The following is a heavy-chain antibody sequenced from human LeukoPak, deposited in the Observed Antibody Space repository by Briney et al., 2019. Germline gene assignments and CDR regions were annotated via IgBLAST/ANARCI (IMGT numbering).Heavy chain of an antibody. J-gene: IGHJ4*02. V-gene: IGHV1-69*06. CDR1: GYTFTSYG. Sequence: SVKVSCKASGYTFTSYGISWVRQAPGQGLEWMGGIIPIFGTANYAQKFQGRVTITADKSTSTAYMELSSLRSEDTAVYYCATSTGYCTSTSCYPEFDYWGQGTLVTVSS. CDR3: ATSTGYCTSTSCYPEFDY. D-gene: IGHD2-2*03. CDR2: IIPIFGTA.